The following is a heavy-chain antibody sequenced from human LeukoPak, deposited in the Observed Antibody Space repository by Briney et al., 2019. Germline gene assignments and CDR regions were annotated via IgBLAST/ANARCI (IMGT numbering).Heavy chain of an antibody. CDR1: GYTFTGYY. Sequence: ASVKVSCKASGYTFTGYYMHWVRQAPGQGLEWMGWINPNSGGTNYAQKFQGRVTMTRDTSTSTVYMELSSLRSEDTAVYYCASSSSSLWFKYYFDYWGQGTLVTVSS. CDR3: ASSSSSLWFKYYFDY. J-gene: IGHJ4*02. V-gene: IGHV1-2*02. CDR2: INPNSGGT. D-gene: IGHD6-13*01.